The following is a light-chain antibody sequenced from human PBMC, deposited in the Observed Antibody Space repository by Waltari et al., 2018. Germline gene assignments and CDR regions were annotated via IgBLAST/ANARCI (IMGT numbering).Light chain of an antibody. CDR2: AAS. Sequence: DIQMTQSHSSLSASVGDRVTITCRASQSISSYLNWYQQKPWNAPKLLIYAASTLQSGVPSMFSVDGSGTDFTLTISSLQPEDFATYYCQQSYSTLITFGHGTRRDNK. J-gene: IGKJ5*01. CDR3: QQSYSTLIT. CDR1: QSISSY. V-gene: IGKV1-39*01.